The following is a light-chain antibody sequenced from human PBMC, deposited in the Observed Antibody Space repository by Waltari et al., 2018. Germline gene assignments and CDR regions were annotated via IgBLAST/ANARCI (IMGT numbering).Light chain of an antibody. CDR1: QTVRTTY. CDR2: GAS. V-gene: IGKV3-20*01. J-gene: IGKJ4*01. CDR3: QQYDISPLT. Sequence: EIVLTQSPGTLSLSPGERATLSCRVSQTVRTTYLAWYQQKPGQAPTLLIYGASSRATGIPDRFSGSGSETDFSLTISSLEPEDFAVYYCQQYDISPLTFGGGTRVEIK.